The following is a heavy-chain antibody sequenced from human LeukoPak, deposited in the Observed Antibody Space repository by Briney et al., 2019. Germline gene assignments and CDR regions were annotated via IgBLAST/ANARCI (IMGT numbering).Heavy chain of an antibody. CDR1: GFTFSSYV. CDR3: ARDPRDGTLHY. D-gene: IGHD1-26*01. Sequence: GGSLRLFCAASGFTFSSYVMHWVRRAPGKGLEWVALISFDGNNKFYADSVKGRFTISRDNPTNTLYLQMNSLRAEDTALYYCARDPRDGTLHYWGQGTLVTVSS. J-gene: IGHJ4*02. CDR2: ISFDGNNK. V-gene: IGHV3-30*04.